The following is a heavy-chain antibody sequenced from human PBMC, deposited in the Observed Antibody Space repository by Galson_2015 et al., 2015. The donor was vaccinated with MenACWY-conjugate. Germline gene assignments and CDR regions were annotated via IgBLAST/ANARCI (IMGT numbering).Heavy chain of an antibody. D-gene: IGHD3-16*02. Sequence: SLRLSCAASGFIFSNLWMTWVRQAPGRGLEWIGRIKSNVDGGTTDFAAPVKGRFAISRDDSRNMVYLHMNTLKTEDTAVYYCTTDRPYTGGGVIVHWGQGTLVSVSS. CDR1: GFIFSNLW. J-gene: IGHJ4*02. V-gene: IGHV3-15*01. CDR2: IKSNVDGGTT. CDR3: TTDRPYTGGGVIVH.